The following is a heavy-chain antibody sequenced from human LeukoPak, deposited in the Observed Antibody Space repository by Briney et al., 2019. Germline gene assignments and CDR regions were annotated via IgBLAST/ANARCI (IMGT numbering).Heavy chain of an antibody. Sequence: PGGSLRLSCAASGSTFSSSAMSWVRQAPGNWLGWVSAIRGSGASTNYAYSVEGRFTMSRDNSKNTLYLQMNSLSAEDTAVYYCAKRSGPTLYDYMDVWGKGTTVTVSS. CDR3: AKRSGPTLYDYMDV. CDR1: GSTFSSSA. V-gene: IGHV3-23*01. CDR2: IRGSGAST. J-gene: IGHJ6*03. D-gene: IGHD3-3*01.